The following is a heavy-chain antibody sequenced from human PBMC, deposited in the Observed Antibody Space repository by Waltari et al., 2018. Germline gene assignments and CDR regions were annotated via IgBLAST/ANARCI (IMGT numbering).Heavy chain of an antibody. CDR2: INHSGST. V-gene: IGHV4-34*01. D-gene: IGHD3-3*01. J-gene: IGHJ6*03. CDR1: GGSFSGYY. Sequence: QVQLQQWGAGLLKPSETLSLTCAVYGGSFSGYYWSWIRQPPGKGLEWIGEINHSGSTNYNPSLKSRVTISVDTSKNQFSLKLSSVTAADTAVYYCARGDRDYDFWSGYYTPYYYYYYMDVWGKGTTVTISS. CDR3: ARGDRDYDFWSGYYTPYYYYYYMDV.